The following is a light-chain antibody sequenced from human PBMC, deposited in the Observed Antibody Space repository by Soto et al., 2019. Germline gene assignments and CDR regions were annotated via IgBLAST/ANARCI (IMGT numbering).Light chain of an antibody. CDR3: QKYNSAPPWT. V-gene: IGKV1-27*01. J-gene: IGKJ1*01. CDR2: AAP. Sequence: DIQMTQSPSSLSASVGDRVTITCRASQSISNYLAWYQQKPGKVPKLLIYAAPTLQSGVPSRFSGSGSGTDFTLTISSLQPEDVATYYCQKYNSAPPWTFGQGTKVEIK. CDR1: QSISNY.